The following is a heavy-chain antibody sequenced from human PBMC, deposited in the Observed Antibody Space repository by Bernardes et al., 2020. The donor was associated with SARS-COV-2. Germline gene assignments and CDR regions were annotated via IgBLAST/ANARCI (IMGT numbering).Heavy chain of an antibody. D-gene: IGHD6-19*01. J-gene: IGHJ4*02. V-gene: IGHV3-33*08. CDR3: ARDFGASSSGSNY. Sequence: GGSLRLSCAASGFTFSSYGMHWVRQAPGKGLEWVAVIWYDGSNKYYADSVKGRFTISRDNSKNTLYLQMNSLRAEDTAVYYCARDFGASSSGSNYWGQGTLVTVSS. CDR1: GFTFSSYG. CDR2: IWYDGSNK.